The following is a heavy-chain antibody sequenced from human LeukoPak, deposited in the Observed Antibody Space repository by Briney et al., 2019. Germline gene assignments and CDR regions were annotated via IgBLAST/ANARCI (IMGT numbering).Heavy chain of an antibody. CDR2: IYHSGST. J-gene: IGHJ6*02. V-gene: IGHV4-4*02. D-gene: IGHD3-3*01. Sequence: SETLSLTCAVSGGSISSSNWWSWVRQPPGKGLEWIGEIYHSGSTNYNPSLKSRVTISVDKSKNQFSLKLSSVTAADTAVYYCARAPKGPYYDFWSGYSPDVWGQGTTVTVSS. CDR3: ARAPKGPYYDFWSGYSPDV. CDR1: GGSISSSNW.